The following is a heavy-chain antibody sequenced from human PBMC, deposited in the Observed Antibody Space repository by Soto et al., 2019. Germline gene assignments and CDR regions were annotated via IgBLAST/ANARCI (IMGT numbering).Heavy chain of an antibody. CDR2: ISAYNGNT. V-gene: IGHV1-18*01. CDR3: ASTVARNNWFYP. J-gene: IGHJ5*02. CDR1: GYTFTSYG. D-gene: IGHD6-19*01. Sequence: EASVKVSCKASGYTFTSYGISWVRQAPGQGLEWMGWISAYNGNTNYAQKLQGRVTMTTDTSTSTAYMELRSLRSDDTAVYYCASTVARNNWFYPRGQRNLVTVDS.